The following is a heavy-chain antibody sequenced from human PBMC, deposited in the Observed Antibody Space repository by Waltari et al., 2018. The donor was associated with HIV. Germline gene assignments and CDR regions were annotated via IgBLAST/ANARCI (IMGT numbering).Heavy chain of an antibody. J-gene: IGHJ4*02. CDR2: IYHSGRT. V-gene: IGHV4-38-2*01. CDR3: ARGQSSWVFDY. CDR1: GYSISSGYY. Sequence: QVQLQESGPGLVKPSETLSLTCAVSGYSISSGYYWGWIRQPPGKGLEWIGSIYHSGRTYYNPSLKSRVTISVDTSKNQCSLKLSSVTAADTAVYYCARGQSSWVFDYWGQGTLVTVSS. D-gene: IGHD6-13*01.